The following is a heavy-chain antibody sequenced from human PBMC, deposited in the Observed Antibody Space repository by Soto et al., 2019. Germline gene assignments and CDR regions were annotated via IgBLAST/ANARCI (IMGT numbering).Heavy chain of an antibody. Sequence: QVQLVESGGGVVQPGRSLRLSCAASGFTFSSYGMHWVRQAPGKGLEWVAVISYDGSNKYYADSVKGRFTISRDNSKNTLYLQMNSLRAADTAVYYCAKDPSSIYDILTGYFDYWGQGTLVTVSS. CDR2: ISYDGSNK. D-gene: IGHD3-9*01. V-gene: IGHV3-30*18. CDR3: AKDPSSIYDILTGYFDY. J-gene: IGHJ4*02. CDR1: GFTFSSYG.